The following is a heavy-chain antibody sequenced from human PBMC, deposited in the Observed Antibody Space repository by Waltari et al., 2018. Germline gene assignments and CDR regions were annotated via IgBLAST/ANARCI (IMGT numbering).Heavy chain of an antibody. V-gene: IGHV3-7*01. CDR3: ARDHWFSLDL. J-gene: IGHJ4*02. CDR1: GFTFRDHW. D-gene: IGHD3-9*01. Sequence: VESGGGLVQPGRSLRPYCVASGFTFRDHWMAWGRQAPGKEGEWVGKIKKDGTGGRDVDSVKGRFTISKDNTKNAVFLQMNSLRAEDTAVYYCARDHWFSLDLWGQGTLVTVSS. CDR2: IKKDGTGG.